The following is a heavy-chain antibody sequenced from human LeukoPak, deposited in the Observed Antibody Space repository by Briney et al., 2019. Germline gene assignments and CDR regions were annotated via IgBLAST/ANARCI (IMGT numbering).Heavy chain of an antibody. CDR1: GYSFNSYW. D-gene: IGHD3-9*01. Sequence: GESLKISCKASGYSFNSYWIAWVRQMPGKGLEWMGIIYPDDSDIRYSPSVQGQVTFSADKSINTAYVQWSSLKASDSGVYYCARGPYDMTGYFKGNFDYWGQGSLVTVSS. CDR3: ARGPYDMTGYFKGNFDY. CDR2: IYPDDSDI. J-gene: IGHJ4*02. V-gene: IGHV5-51*01.